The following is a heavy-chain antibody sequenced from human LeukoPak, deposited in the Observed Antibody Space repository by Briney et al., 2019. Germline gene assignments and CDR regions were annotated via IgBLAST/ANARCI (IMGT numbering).Heavy chain of an antibody. J-gene: IGHJ5*02. D-gene: IGHD2-15*01. CDR1: GGSFSGYY. CDR3: AWGSGGSAGWFDP. Sequence: PSETLSLTCAVYGGSFSGYYWSWIRQPPGKGLEWIGEINHSGSTNYNPSLKSRVTISVDTSKNQFSLKLSSVTAADTAVHYCAWGSGGSAGWFDPWGQGTLVTVSS. V-gene: IGHV4-34*01. CDR2: INHSGST.